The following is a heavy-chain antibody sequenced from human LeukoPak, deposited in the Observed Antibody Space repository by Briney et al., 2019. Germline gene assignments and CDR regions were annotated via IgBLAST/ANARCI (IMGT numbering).Heavy chain of an antibody. Sequence: RGGSLRLSCAASGFTFSSYEMNWVRQAPGKGLEWGSYISSSGSTIYYADSVKGRFTISRDNAKNSLYLQMNSLRAEDTAVYYCAGPVVAATGYWGQGTLVTVSS. J-gene: IGHJ4*02. D-gene: IGHD2-15*01. V-gene: IGHV3-48*03. CDR2: ISSSGSTI. CDR3: AGPVVAATGY. CDR1: GFTFSSYE.